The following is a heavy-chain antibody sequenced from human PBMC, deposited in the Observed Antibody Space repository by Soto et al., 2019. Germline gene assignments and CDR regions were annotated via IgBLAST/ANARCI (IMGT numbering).Heavy chain of an antibody. Sequence: VQLVQSGAEVRKPGSSVKVSCKASGGDFKNFIIAWVRQAPGHGLEWMGGVIPIFGTPNFVQKFQDRVTITADEVTSTTYMELRSLGSEDTAVSYGARVGSCLSSSCLYYGMDVWGQGTTVIVSS. D-gene: IGHD2-2*01. CDR3: ARVGSCLSSSCLYYGMDV. V-gene: IGHV1-69*01. J-gene: IGHJ6*02. CDR1: GGDFKNFI. CDR2: VIPIFGTP.